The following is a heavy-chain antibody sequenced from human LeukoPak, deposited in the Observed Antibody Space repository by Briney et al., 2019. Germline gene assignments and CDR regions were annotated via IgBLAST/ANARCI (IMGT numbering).Heavy chain of an antibody. CDR1: GFTFSNYA. V-gene: IGHV3-23*01. CDR3: ASGAASSFYYTLGY. CDR2: LCGGGISI. Sequence: GGSLRLSCAASGFTFSNYAMSWVRQAPGKGLEWVSGLCGGGISIDYADSVKGPFTISRDNAKNTLYLQMNSLRAEDTAVYYCASGAASSFYYTLGYWGQGILVTVSS. J-gene: IGHJ4*02. D-gene: IGHD3-22*01.